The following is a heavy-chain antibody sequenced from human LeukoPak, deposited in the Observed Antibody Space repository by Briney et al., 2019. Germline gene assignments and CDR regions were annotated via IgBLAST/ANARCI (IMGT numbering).Heavy chain of an antibody. CDR2: IIPIFGTA. CDR3: ARAPVVGINWFDP. Sequence: ASVTVSCKASGGTFSSYAISWVRQAPGQGLEWMGGIIPIFGTANYAQKFQGRVTITTDESTSTAYMELSSLRSEDTAVYYCARAPVVGINWFDPWGQGTLVTVSS. V-gene: IGHV1-69*05. D-gene: IGHD2-2*01. J-gene: IGHJ5*02. CDR1: GGTFSSYA.